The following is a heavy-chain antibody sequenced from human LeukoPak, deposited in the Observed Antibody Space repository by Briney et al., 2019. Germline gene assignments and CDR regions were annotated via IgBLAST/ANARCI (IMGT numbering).Heavy chain of an antibody. CDR1: GLRFINGW. CDR3: AKDLPWSGARFFQH. J-gene: IGHJ1*01. D-gene: IGHD3-3*01. Sequence: GWSLRLSCRISGLRFINGWLTWVRPVPGKGLEGVGHIRSYVDGGTTESAASVRDRFIISRDDSKNTLHLQMSSLKREDTAVYFCAKDLPWSGARFFQHGGQGALVTVSS. CDR2: IRSYVDGGTT. V-gene: IGHV3-15*01.